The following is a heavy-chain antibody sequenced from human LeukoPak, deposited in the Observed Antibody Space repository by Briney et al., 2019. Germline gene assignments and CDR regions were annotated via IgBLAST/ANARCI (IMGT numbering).Heavy chain of an antibody. J-gene: IGHJ3*02. V-gene: IGHV5-51*01. CDR1: GYSFTSYW. CDR2: IYPGDSDT. Sequence: GESLKISCKGSGYSFTSYWIGWVRQMPGKGLEWMGIIYPGDSDTRYSPSFQGQVTITADKSISTAYLQWSSLKASDTAMYYCASFTYYDILTGYVHAFDIWGQGTMVTVSS. CDR3: ASFTYYDILTGYVHAFDI. D-gene: IGHD3-9*01.